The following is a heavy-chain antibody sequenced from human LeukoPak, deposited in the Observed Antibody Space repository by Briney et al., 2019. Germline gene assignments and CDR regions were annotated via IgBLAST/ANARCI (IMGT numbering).Heavy chain of an antibody. CDR3: ARSDAWDGSGSYDI. D-gene: IGHD3-10*01. V-gene: IGHV4-30-4*08. J-gene: IGHJ3*02. CDR1: GGSISSGVYY. CDR2: IYYSGST. Sequence: PSQTLSLTCTVSGGSISSGVYYWSWIRQPPGKGLEWIWYIYYSGSTYYNPSLKSRVTISVDTSKNQFSLKLSSVTAADTAVYYCARSDAWDGSGSYDIWGQGTMVTVSS.